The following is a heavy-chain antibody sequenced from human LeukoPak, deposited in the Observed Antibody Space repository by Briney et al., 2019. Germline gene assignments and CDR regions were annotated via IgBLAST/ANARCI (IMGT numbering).Heavy chain of an antibody. D-gene: IGHD6-13*01. CDR2: IWYDGSNK. CDR1: GFTFSSYG. J-gene: IGHJ4*02. Sequence: GGSLRLSCAASGFTFSSYGMHWVRQAPGKGLEWVAVIWYDGSNKYYADSVKGRFTISRDNSKNTLYLQMNSLRAEDTAVYYCARDSSSWYLIGYFDYWGQGTLVTVSS. CDR3: ARDSSSWYLIGYFDY. V-gene: IGHV3-33*01.